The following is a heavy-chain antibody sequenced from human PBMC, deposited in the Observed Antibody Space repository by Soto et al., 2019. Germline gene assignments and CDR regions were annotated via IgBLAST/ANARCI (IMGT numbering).Heavy chain of an antibody. CDR3: ARLPNKSPQN. Sequence: EVQLVESGGGLVQPGGSLRLSCVASGFTFSSYWMHWVRQAPGKGLVWVSSISNDGSSIYADPVKGRFTISRDNAKNPLYLQMNSLRVEDTAVYYCARLPNKSPQNWGQGTLVIVSP. J-gene: IGHJ1*01. CDR1: GFTFSSYW. CDR2: ISNDGSS. V-gene: IGHV3-74*01.